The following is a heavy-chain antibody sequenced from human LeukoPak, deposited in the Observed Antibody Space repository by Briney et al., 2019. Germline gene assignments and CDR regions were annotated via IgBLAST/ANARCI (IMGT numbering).Heavy chain of an antibody. D-gene: IGHD3-3*01. CDR3: PFWSGYHDAFDI. CDR1: GGSFSGYY. V-gene: IGHV4-34*01. Sequence: SETLSLTCAVYGGSFSGYYWSWIRQPPGKGLEWIGEINHSGSTNCNPSLKSRVTISVDTSKNQFSLKLSSVTAADTAVYYCPFWSGYHDAFDIWGQGTMVTVSS. J-gene: IGHJ3*02. CDR2: INHSGST.